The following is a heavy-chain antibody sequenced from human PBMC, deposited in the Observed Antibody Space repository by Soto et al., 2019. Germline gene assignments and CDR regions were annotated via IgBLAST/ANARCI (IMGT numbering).Heavy chain of an antibody. J-gene: IGHJ4*02. V-gene: IGHV3-23*01. D-gene: IGHD1-26*01. CDR3: TRDDIGLGIDY. CDR1: GFTFRNYV. Sequence: LRLSCTASGFTFRNYVMSWVRQAPGRGLEWVSAISVSGGSTFYADSVKGRFIISRDNSKNTLYLQLNSLSAEDTAVYYCTRDDIGLGIDYGGLGTLVTVSS. CDR2: ISVSGGST.